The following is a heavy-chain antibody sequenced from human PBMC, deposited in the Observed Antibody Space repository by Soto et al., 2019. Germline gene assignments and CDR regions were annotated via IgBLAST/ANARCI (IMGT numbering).Heavy chain of an antibody. CDR2: INPSGGST. Sequence: GASVKVSCKASGYTFTSYYMHWVRQAPGQGLEWMGIINPSGGSTSYAQKFQGRVTMTRDTSTSTVYMELSSLRSEDTAVYYCARDIVASDYYYYYGMDVWGQGTTVTVSS. D-gene: IGHD5-12*01. CDR1: GYTFTSYY. V-gene: IGHV1-46*01. J-gene: IGHJ6*02. CDR3: ARDIVASDYYYYYGMDV.